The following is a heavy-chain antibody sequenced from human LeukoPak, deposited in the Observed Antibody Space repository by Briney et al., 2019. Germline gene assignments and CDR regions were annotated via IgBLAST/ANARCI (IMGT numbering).Heavy chain of an antibody. CDR2: INPSGGST. V-gene: IGHV1-46*01. CDR3: AREGYYDSSGPKSFQH. CDR1: GYTFTSYY. Sequence: GASVKVSCKASGYTFTSYYMHWVRQAPGQGLEWMGIINPSGGSTSYAQKFQGRVTMTRDTSTSTVYMELSSLRSEDTAVYYCAREGYYDSSGPKSFQHGGQGPLVTVSS. D-gene: IGHD3-22*01. J-gene: IGHJ1*01.